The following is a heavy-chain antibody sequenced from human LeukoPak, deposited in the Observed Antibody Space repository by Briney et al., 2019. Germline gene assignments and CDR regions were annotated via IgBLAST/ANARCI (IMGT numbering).Heavy chain of an antibody. Sequence: SETLSLTCTVSGGSISSSSYYWGWIRQPPGKGLEWIGSIYYSGSTYYNPSLKSRVTISVDTSKNQFSLKLSSVTAADAAVYYCARGQKQQLVPQYWYFDLWGRGTLVTVSS. CDR1: GGSISSSSYY. J-gene: IGHJ2*01. CDR3: ARGQKQQLVPQYWYFDL. V-gene: IGHV4-39*07. D-gene: IGHD6-13*01. CDR2: IYYSGST.